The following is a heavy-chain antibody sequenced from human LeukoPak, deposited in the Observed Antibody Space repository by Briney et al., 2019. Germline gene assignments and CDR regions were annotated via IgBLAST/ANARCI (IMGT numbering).Heavy chain of an antibody. CDR3: ARLGNRIVGGDDAFDT. CDR1: GFTFSSYA. CDR2: ISYDGSNK. J-gene: IGHJ3*02. Sequence: GRSLRLSCAASGFTFSSYAMHWVRQAPGKGLEWVAVISYDGSNKYYADSVKGRFTISRDNSKNTLYLQMNSLRAEDTAVYHCARLGNRIVGGDDAFDTWGQGTMVIVSS. V-gene: IGHV3-30-3*01. D-gene: IGHD1-26*01.